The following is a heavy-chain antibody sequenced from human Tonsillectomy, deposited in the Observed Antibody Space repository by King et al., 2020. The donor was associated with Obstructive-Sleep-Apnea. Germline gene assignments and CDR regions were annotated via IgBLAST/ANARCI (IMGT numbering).Heavy chain of an antibody. J-gene: IGHJ5*02. Sequence: VQLVQSGAEVKKTGESLKITCEASGYNFANYWVGWVRQMPGKGLEWMGVIYPGDSDTTYSPSFQGQVTISVDKYTNTAYLQWSSLRASDTGMYFCARRPGLSDRRNRENNWFDPWGQGTQVTVSS. CDR1: GYNFANYW. D-gene: IGHD2-21*02. V-gene: IGHV5-51*01. CDR2: IYPGDSDT. CDR3: ARRPGLSDRRNRENNWFDP.